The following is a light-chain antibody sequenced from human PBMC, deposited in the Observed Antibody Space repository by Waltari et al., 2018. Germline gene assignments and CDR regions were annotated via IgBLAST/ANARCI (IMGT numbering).Light chain of an antibody. Sequence: DIQMTQSPSSLSASVGDRVTITCRASQGIRNWLAWYQQKPGKAPKLLIYKTSSLEIGVPSRFSGSGSGTDFTLTSSSLQPEDVATYYCQQYHSAPLIFGGGTKVEIK. CDR1: QGIRNW. CDR2: KTS. V-gene: IGKV1-5*03. CDR3: QQYHSAPLI. J-gene: IGKJ4*01.